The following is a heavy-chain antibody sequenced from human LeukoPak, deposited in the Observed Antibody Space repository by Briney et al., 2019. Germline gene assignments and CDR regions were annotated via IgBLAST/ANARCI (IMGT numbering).Heavy chain of an antibody. J-gene: IGHJ4*02. Sequence: GGSLRLSCAASGFTFSSYSMNWVRQAPGKGLEWVSSISSSSSYIYYADSVKGRFTISRDNAKNSLYLQMNSLRAEDTAVYYCARDKTGEMGFDYWGQGTLVTVSS. CDR3: ARDKTGEMGFDY. CDR1: GFTFSSYS. CDR2: ISSSSSYI. V-gene: IGHV3-21*01. D-gene: IGHD5-24*01.